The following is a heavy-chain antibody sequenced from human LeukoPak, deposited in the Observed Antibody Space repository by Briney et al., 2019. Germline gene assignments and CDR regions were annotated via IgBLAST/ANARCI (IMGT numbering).Heavy chain of an antibody. D-gene: IGHD3-3*01. CDR2: INHSGST. Sequence: PSETLSLTCAVYGGSFSGYYWSWIRQPPGKGLEWIGEINHSGSTNYNPSLKSRVTISVDTSKNQFSLKLSSVTAADTAVYYCARIYYDFWSGYSCYFDYWGQGTLVTVSS. CDR1: GGSFSGYY. CDR3: ARIYYDFWSGYSCYFDY. V-gene: IGHV4-34*01. J-gene: IGHJ4*02.